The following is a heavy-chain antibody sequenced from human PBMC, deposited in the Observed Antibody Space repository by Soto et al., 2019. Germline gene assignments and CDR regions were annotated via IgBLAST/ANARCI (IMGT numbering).Heavy chain of an antibody. Sequence: SVKVSCKASGGTFKSYAISWVRQAPGQGLEWLGWIMPISGTADYAQKFQGRVTMTADESTSTAYMELSSLRSDDTAVYYCARGEGGTRWGSIDYWGQGTLVTVSS. CDR1: GGTFKSYA. V-gene: IGHV1-69*13. CDR3: ARGEGGTRWGSIDY. CDR2: IMPISGTA. D-gene: IGHD2-21*01. J-gene: IGHJ4*02.